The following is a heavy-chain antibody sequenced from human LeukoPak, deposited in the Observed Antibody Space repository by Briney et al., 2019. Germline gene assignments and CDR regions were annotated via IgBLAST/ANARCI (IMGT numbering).Heavy chain of an antibody. J-gene: IGHJ4*02. Sequence: GGSLRLSCAASGFTFSSYEMNWVSQAPGKGLEWVSYISSSGTPIHYADSVKGRFTISRDNAKNSLFLQMNSLRAEDTAVYYCAREKTACGGDCYDSWGRGSLVTVSS. CDR1: GFTFSSYE. CDR3: AREKTACGGDCYDS. V-gene: IGHV3-48*03. D-gene: IGHD2-21*01. CDR2: ISSSGTPI.